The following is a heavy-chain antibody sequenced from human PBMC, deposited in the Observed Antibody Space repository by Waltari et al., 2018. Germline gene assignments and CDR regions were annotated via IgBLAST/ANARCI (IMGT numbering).Heavy chain of an antibody. V-gene: IGHV4-61*01. J-gene: IGHJ3*02. D-gene: IGHD3-3*01. Sequence: QVQLQESGPGLVKPSETLSLTCTVSGGSVSSGSYYWSWIRQPPGKGLEWIGYIYYSGSTNYNPSLKSRVTISVDTSKNQFSLKLSSVTAADTAVYYCARPTIFGETGAFDIWGQGTMVTVSS. CDR3: ARPTIFGETGAFDI. CDR2: IYYSGST. CDR1: GGSVSSGSYY.